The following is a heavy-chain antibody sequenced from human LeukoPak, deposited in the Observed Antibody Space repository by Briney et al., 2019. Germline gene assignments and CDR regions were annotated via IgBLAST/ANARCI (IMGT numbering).Heavy chain of an antibody. D-gene: IGHD5-12*01. V-gene: IGHV4-59*01. CDR1: GGSISSYY. Sequence: PSETLSLTCTVSGGSISSYYWSWIRQPPGKGLEWIGYIYYSGSTNYNPSLKSRVTISVDTSKNQFSLKLSSVTAADTAVYYCARAKAPGNRGATILSRAFDIWGQGTMVTVSS. CDR3: ARAKAPGNRGATILSRAFDI. J-gene: IGHJ3*02. CDR2: IYYSGST.